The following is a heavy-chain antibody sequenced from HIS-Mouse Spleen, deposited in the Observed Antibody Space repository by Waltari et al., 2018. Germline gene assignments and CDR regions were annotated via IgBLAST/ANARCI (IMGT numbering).Heavy chain of an antibody. J-gene: IGHJ4*02. Sequence: EVQLVESGGVVVQPGGSLRLSCAACGFTFADYTMHWVRQAPGKGLECVSLSSWDGGSTYYADSVKGRFTISRDNSKNSLYLQMNSLRTEDTALYYCAKDSGNYFDYWGQGTLVTVSS. CDR1: GFTFADYT. CDR2: SSWDGGST. CDR3: AKDSGNYFDY. V-gene: IGHV3-43*01. D-gene: IGHD6-13*01.